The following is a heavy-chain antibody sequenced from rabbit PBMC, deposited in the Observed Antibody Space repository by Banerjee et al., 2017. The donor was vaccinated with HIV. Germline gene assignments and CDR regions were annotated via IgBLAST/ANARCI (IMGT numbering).Heavy chain of an antibody. J-gene: IGHJ4*01. D-gene: IGHD8-1*01. CDR1: GFSFSSSDW. CDR2: IYTGSSGST. CDR3: ARRSYGDSGYNL. V-gene: IGHV1S45*01. Sequence: EESGGDLVKPEGSLTLTCIASGFSFSSSDWICWVRQAPGKGPEWIACIYTGSSGSTYYANWAKGRFTISKTSSTTLTLQMTSLTAADTATYFCARRSYGDSGYNLWGQGTLVTVS.